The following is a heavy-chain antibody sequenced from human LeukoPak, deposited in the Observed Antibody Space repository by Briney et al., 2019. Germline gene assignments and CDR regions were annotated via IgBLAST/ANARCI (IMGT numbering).Heavy chain of an antibody. CDR2: IGTAGDT. Sequence: GGSLRLSCAASGFTFSTYDMHWVRQPTGKGLEWVSAIGTAGDTYYPGSVKGRFTISREDAKNFLYLQMNSLGVGDTAVYYCARGGVYSSPDYWGQGTLVTVSS. V-gene: IGHV3-13*04. D-gene: IGHD6-13*01. CDR3: ARGGVYSSPDY. J-gene: IGHJ4*02. CDR1: GFTFSTYD.